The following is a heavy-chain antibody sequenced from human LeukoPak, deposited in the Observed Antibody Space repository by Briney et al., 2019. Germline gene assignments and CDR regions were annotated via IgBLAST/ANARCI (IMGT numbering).Heavy chain of an antibody. CDR3: ARDPSNTSGYQIYFDY. Sequence: GASVKVSCEASGYTFRNYGISWVRQAPGQGLEWMGWISAYNGDTHYAQKLQGRVTMTTDTSTSTAYMELRSLRSDDTAVYYCARDPSNTSGYQIYFDYWGQGTLVTVSS. CDR2: ISAYNGDT. CDR1: GYTFRNYG. V-gene: IGHV1-18*01. J-gene: IGHJ4*02. D-gene: IGHD3-3*01.